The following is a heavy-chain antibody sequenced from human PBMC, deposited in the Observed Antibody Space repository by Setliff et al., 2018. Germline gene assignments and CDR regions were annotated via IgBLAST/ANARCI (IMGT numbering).Heavy chain of an antibody. CDR1: GFGFSDAW. CDR3: ARDKDHIRGFDY. CDR2: IKEDGSEK. V-gene: IGHV3-7*03. J-gene: IGHJ4*02. Sequence: GGSLRLSCVGSGFGFSDAWMTWVRQAPGKGLEWVANIKEDGSEKYYVDSVRGRFTISRDSARNSLYLHMNSLRDEDTAVYFCARDKDHIRGFDYWGRGALVTVSS. D-gene: IGHD3-10*01.